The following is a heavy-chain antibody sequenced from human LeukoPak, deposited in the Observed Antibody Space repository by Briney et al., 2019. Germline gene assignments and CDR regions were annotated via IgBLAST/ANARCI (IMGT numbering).Heavy chain of an antibody. V-gene: IGHV3-33*08. CDR2: IWYDGSNK. J-gene: IGHJ6*02. D-gene: IGHD1-1*01. CDR1: GFTFSSYA. CDR3: ARDYVQLERGGGMDV. Sequence: PGGSLRLSCAASGFTFSSYAMSWVRQAPGKGLEWVAVIWYDGSNKYYADSVKGRFTISRDNSKNTLYLQMNSLRAEDTAVYYCARDYVQLERGGGMDVWGQGTTVTVSS.